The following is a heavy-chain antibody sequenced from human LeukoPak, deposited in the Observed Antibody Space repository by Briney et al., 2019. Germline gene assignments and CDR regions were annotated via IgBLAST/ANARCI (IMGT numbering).Heavy chain of an antibody. CDR3: ARDRGPGYYDFWSGKAEASRYFDL. D-gene: IGHD3-3*01. CDR1: GGSISSYY. J-gene: IGHJ2*01. V-gene: IGHV4-59*01. CDR2: IYYSGST. Sequence: PSETLSLTCTVSGGSISSYYWSWIRQPPGKGLEWIRYIYYSGSTNYNPSLKSRVTISVDTSKNQFSLKLSSVTAADTAVYYCARDRGPGYYDFWSGKAEASRYFDLWGRGTLVTVSS.